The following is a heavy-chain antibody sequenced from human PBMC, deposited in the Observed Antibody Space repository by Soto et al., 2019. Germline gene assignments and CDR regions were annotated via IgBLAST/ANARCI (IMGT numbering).Heavy chain of an antibody. J-gene: IGHJ3*02. D-gene: IGHD3-9*01. CDR1: GYTFTSYY. V-gene: IGHV1-2*04. CDR2: INPNSGGT. Sequence: ASVKVSCKASGYTFTSYYMHWVRQAPGQGLEWMGWINPNSGGTNYAQKFQGWVTMTRDTSISTAYMELSRLRSDDTAVYYCAVFYDILTGPADAFDIWGQGTMVTVSS. CDR3: AVFYDILTGPADAFDI.